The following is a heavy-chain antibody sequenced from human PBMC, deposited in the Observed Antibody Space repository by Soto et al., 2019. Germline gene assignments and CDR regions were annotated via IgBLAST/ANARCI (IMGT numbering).Heavy chain of an antibody. CDR2: IGANGDSI. CDR3: TGGSNSVY. D-gene: IGHD1-26*01. V-gene: IGHV3-23*01. Sequence: EVQLLESGGGLVQPGGSLRLSCAASGFTFNSYAMSWVRQAPGKGLEWVSHIGANGDSIYYADSVKGRFTISRDNSRNTLYLQMTGLGADETAVYNCTGGSNSVYWGQGTLVTVSS. CDR1: GFTFNSYA. J-gene: IGHJ4*02.